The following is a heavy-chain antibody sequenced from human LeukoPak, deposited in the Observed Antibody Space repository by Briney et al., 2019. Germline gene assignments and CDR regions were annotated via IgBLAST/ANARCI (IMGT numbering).Heavy chain of an antibody. J-gene: IGHJ4*02. CDR1: GGTFSSYA. V-gene: IGHV1-69*04. CDR2: IIPILGIA. CDR3: ARAADTAMVSSDY. Sequence: SVKVSCKASGGTFSSYAISWVRQAPGQGLEWMGRIIPILGIANYAQRFQGRVTITADKSTSTAYMELSSLRSEDTAVYYCARAADTAMVSSDYWGQGTLVTVSS. D-gene: IGHD5-18*01.